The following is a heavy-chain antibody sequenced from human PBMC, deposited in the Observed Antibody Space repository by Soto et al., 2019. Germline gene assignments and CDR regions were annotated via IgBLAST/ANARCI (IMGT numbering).Heavy chain of an antibody. Sequence: QITLEESGPPLVKPTQTLMLTCTFSGFSLSASGVGVGWTRQPPGKTPEWLAVIYWDDDKRYSPSLRNRLTITTDTSKSQVVLTLTHMDPVDTATYYCVQSRGGSGSPFDLWGQGTLVTVSS. D-gene: IGHD5-12*01. CDR3: VQSRGGSGSPFDL. V-gene: IGHV2-5*02. CDR2: IYWDDDK. CDR1: GFSLSASGVG. J-gene: IGHJ5*02.